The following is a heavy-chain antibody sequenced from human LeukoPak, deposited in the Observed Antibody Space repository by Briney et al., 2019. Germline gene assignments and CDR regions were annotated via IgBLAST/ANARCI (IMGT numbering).Heavy chain of an antibody. J-gene: IGHJ3*02. CDR1: GFTFSSYA. D-gene: IGHD6-13*01. V-gene: IGHV3-30*04. CDR2: ISYDGSNK. Sequence: GGSLRLSCAASGFTFSSYAMHWVRQAPGKGLEWVAVISYDGSNKYYADSVKGRFTISGDNAKNALYLQMNSLGAEDTAVYYCARGSSSYAFDIWGQGTMVTVSS. CDR3: ARGSSSYAFDI.